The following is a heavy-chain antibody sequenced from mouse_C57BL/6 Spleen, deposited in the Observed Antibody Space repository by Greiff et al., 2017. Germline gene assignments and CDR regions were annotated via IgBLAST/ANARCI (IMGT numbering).Heavy chain of an antibody. V-gene: IGHV3-6*01. D-gene: IGHD4-1*01. Sequence: VQLKQPGPGLVKPSQSLSLTCSVSGYSITSGYYWNWIRQFPGNKLEWMGYIRYDGSTNYNPPLKNRISITRDTSKNPFILELNSVTTEDTATYYCARDWESWDWYLYWGQGTTLTVSS. J-gene: IGHJ2*01. CDR3: ARDWESWDWYLY. CDR2: IRYDGST. CDR1: GYSITSGYY.